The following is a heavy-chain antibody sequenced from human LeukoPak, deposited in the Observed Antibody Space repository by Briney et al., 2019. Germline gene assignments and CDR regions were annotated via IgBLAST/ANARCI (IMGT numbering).Heavy chain of an antibody. J-gene: IGHJ5*02. Sequence: PSETLSLTCTVSGGSISSSSYYWGWIRQPPGKGLEWIGSIYYSGSTYNNPSLKSRVTISVDTSKNQFSLKLSSVTAADTAVYYCARHVLGCSSTSCYASWFDPWGQGTLVTVSS. D-gene: IGHD2-2*01. CDR2: IYYSGST. CDR3: ARHVLGCSSTSCYASWFDP. V-gene: IGHV4-39*01. CDR1: GGSISSSSYY.